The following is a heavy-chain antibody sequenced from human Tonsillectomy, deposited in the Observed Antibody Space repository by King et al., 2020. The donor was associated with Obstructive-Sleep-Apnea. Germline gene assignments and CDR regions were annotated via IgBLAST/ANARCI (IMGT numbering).Heavy chain of an antibody. V-gene: IGHV3-30*04. CDR3: ARENGLWDAFDI. J-gene: IGHJ3*02. Sequence: VQLVESGGGVVQPGRSLRLSCAASGFTFSSYAMHWVRQAPGKGLEWVAVTSYDGSNKYYADSVKGRFTISRDNSKNTLYLQMNSLRAEDTAVYYCARENGLWDAFDIWGQGTMVTVSS. CDR2: TSYDGSNK. D-gene: IGHD1-1*01. CDR1: GFTFSSYA.